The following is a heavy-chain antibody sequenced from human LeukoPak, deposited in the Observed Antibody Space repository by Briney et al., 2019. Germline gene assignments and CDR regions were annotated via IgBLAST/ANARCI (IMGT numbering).Heavy chain of an antibody. D-gene: IGHD3-3*01. J-gene: IGHJ6*02. CDR2: IKQDGSEK. CDR3: ARDRRTSGFWSGSSGYYYFAMDV. Sequence: GGSLRLSCAASGFTFSSYWMSWVRQAPGKGLEWVANIKQDGSEKYYVDSVKGRFTISRDNAKNSLYLQMNSLRAEDTAVYYCARDRRTSGFWSGSSGYYYFAMDVWGQGTTVTVSS. CDR1: GFTFSSYW. V-gene: IGHV3-7*01.